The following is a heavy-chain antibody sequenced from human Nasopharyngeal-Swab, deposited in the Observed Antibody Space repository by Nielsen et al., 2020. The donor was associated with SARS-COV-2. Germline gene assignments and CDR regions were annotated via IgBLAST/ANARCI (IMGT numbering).Heavy chain of an antibody. J-gene: IGHJ4*02. D-gene: IGHD3-22*01. CDR3: ARDKTYYYDSSGYSQDY. V-gene: IGHV3-7*01. Sequence: WIRQPPGKGLEWVANIKQDGSEKYYVDSVKGRFTISRDNAKNLLYLQMNSLRAEDTAAYYCARDKTYYYDSSGYSQDYWGQGTLVTVSS. CDR2: IKQDGSEK.